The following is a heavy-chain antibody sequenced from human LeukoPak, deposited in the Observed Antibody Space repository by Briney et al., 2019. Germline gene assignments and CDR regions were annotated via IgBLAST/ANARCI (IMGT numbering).Heavy chain of an antibody. CDR2: ISGSGGST. Sequence: GGSLRLSCAASGFTFSSYAMSWVRQAPGKGLEWVSAISGSGGSTYYADSVKGRFTISRDNSKNTLYLQMNSLRAEDTAVYYCAKDFNTVRGLGYCSGGSCYSPAFDIWGQGTMVTVSS. CDR1: GFTFSSYA. D-gene: IGHD2-15*01. J-gene: IGHJ3*02. V-gene: IGHV3-23*01. CDR3: AKDFNTVRGLGYCSGGSCYSPAFDI.